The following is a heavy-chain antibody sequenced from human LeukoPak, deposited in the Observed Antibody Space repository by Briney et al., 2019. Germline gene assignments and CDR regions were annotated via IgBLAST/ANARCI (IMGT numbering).Heavy chain of an antibody. J-gene: IGHJ3*02. CDR1: GYPFTGYF. Sequence: GASVKVSCKASGYPFTGYFLHWVRQAPGQGLEWMGWINPNSGGTNFARKFQGRVTMTRDTSISTAYMELSRLRSDDTAVYFCARVMASDDAFDIWGQGTIVTVSS. V-gene: IGHV1-2*02. CDR2: INPNSGGT. D-gene: IGHD5-24*01. CDR3: ARVMASDDAFDI.